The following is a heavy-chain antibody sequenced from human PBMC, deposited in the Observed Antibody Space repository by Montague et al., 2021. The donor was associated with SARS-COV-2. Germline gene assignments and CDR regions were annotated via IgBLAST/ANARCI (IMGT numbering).Heavy chain of an antibody. CDR2: INHCGST. J-gene: IGHJ4*02. CDR3: ARGAPGY. CDR1: GGSFSDYH. D-gene: IGHD1-1*01. V-gene: IGHV4-34*01. Sequence: SETLSLTCAVYGGSFSDYHWTWIRQSPGEGLEWIGQINHCGSTXYNPSRKSRVTISIDTSKKQFSLKLTSVTAADTAVYYCARGAPGYWGQGTLVTVSS.